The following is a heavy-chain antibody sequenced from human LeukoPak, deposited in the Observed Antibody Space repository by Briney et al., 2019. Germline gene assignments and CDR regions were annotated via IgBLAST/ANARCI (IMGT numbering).Heavy chain of an antibody. V-gene: IGHV4-4*02. CDR2: IYHSGST. J-gene: IGHJ1*01. D-gene: IGHD3-22*01. CDR1: GDSITSPNW. CDR3: ATHSSAYYYVNPLWQH. Sequence: PSETLSLTCDVSGDSITSPNWWSWVRQPPGKGLQWIGEIYHSGSTSYNPSLKSRVTIAVDKSRNQFSLKLTSVIAADTAVYYCATHSSAYYYVNPLWQHWGQGTLVTVSS.